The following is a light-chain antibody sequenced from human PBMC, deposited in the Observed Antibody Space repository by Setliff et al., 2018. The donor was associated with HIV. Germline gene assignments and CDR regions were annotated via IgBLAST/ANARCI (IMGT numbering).Light chain of an antibody. Sequence: QSVLTQPASVSGSPGQSITMSCTGSSSNIGAGYDVHWYQQLPGTAPKLLVFVNKRRPSGVPDRFSGSKSGTSAFLAITGLQADDEADYYCQSYDRSLSGYVFGTGTKVTVL. V-gene: IGLV1-40*01. J-gene: IGLJ1*01. CDR2: VNK. CDR3: QSYDRSLSGYV. CDR1: SSNIGAGYD.